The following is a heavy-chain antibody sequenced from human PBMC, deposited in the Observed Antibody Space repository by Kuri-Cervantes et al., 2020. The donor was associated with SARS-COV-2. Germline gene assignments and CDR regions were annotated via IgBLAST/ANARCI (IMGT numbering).Heavy chain of an antibody. J-gene: IGHJ6*02. V-gene: IGHV4-30-4*01. CDR1: GGSISSGDYY. Sequence: LRLSCTVSGGSISSGDYYWSWIRQPPGKGLEWIGYIYYSGSTYYNPSLKSRVTISVDTSKNQFSLKLSSVTATDTAVYYCARGDCSGGSCYGMDVWGQGTTVTVSS. CDR3: ARGDCSGGSCYGMDV. D-gene: IGHD2-15*01. CDR2: IYYSGST.